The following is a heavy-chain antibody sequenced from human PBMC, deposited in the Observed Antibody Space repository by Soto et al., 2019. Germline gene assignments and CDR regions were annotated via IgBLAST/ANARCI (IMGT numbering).Heavy chain of an antibody. V-gene: IGHV3-30*03. J-gene: IGHJ4*02. Sequence: QLQLVESGGGVVQPGRSLRLSCAASGFTFSDYGMHWVRQAPGTGLEWVAVISYDGSDKYYADSVKGRFTISRDNSKNRQYLQMNSLRAEDTAVYYCATAERLFDYWGQGTLVTVSS. CDR2: ISYDGSDK. CDR3: ATAERLFDY. CDR1: GFTFSDYG.